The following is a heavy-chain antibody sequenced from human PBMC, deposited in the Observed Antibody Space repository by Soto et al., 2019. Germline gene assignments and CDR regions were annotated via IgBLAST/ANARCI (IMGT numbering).Heavy chain of an antibody. V-gene: IGHV4-59*08. D-gene: IGHD3-10*01. CDR1: GGSISSLY. CDR2: IYYSGST. Sequence: TSETLPLTWTVSGGSISSLYWSWIRQPPGKGLEWIGYIYYSGSTNYNPSLKSRVTISVDTSKNQFSLKLSSVTAADTAVYYCARATNHGSGSYYKVYYYGMDVWGQGTTVTVSS. J-gene: IGHJ6*02. CDR3: ARATNHGSGSYYKVYYYGMDV.